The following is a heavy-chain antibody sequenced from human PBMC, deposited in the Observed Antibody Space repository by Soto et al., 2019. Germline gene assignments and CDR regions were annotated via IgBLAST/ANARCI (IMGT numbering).Heavy chain of an antibody. V-gene: IGHV3-72*01. CDR3: ARGGPGFDAFDI. CDR2: TRNKANSYTT. Sequence: GESLKISCAASGFTFSDHYMDWVRQAPGKGLEWVGRTRNKANSYTTEYAASVKGRFTISRDDSKNSLYLQMNSLKTEDTAVYYCARGGPGFDAFDIWGQGTMVTVSS. CDR1: GFTFSDHY. D-gene: IGHD3-16*01. J-gene: IGHJ3*02.